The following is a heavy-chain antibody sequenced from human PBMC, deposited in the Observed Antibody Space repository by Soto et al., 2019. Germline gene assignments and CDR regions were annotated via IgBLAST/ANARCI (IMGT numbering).Heavy chain of an antibody. CDR2: IRSRSIDM. V-gene: IGHV3-21*01. CDR1: GFTFSNYN. J-gene: IGHJ3*02. Sequence: EVQPVESGGGLVKPGESLRLSCAASGFTFSNYNINWVRQAPGKGLEWVSSIRSRSIDMYYADSVKGRFTISRDDAKNSLSLQMNGLRAEDTAVYFCVRESYPAKAFDIWGQGTMVTVSS. D-gene: IGHD2-2*01. CDR3: VRESYPAKAFDI.